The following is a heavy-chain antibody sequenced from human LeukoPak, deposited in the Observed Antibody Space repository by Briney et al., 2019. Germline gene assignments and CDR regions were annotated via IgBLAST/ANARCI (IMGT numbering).Heavy chain of an antibody. D-gene: IGHD2-2*02. CDR2: IHYSGST. CDR3: ARRGICSSTSCYRGSAFDI. Sequence: SETLSLTCTVSGGSISTSSYYWGWIRQPPGKGLEWIGSIHYSGSTYYNPSLKSRVTISVDTSKNQFSLKLSSVTAADTAVYYCARRGICSSTSCYRGSAFDI. J-gene: IGHJ3*02. CDR1: GGSISTSSYY. V-gene: IGHV4-39*01.